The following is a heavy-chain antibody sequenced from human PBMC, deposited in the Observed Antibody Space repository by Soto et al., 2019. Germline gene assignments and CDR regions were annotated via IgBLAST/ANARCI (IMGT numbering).Heavy chain of an antibody. J-gene: IGHJ6*02. Sequence: SETLSLTCTVSGGSISSGYYYWSWIRQPPGKCLEWIGYIYYSGSTYYNPSLKSRVTISVDTSKNQFSLKLSSVTAADTAVYYCARANFAKKYYYYYGMDVWGQGTTVTVSS. CDR1: GGSISSGYYY. CDR3: ARANFAKKYYYYYGMDV. CDR2: IYYSGST. V-gene: IGHV4-30-4*01.